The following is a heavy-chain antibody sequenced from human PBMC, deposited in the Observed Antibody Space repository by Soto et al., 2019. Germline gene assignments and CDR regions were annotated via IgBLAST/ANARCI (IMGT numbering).Heavy chain of an antibody. J-gene: IGHJ3*02. D-gene: IGHD2-2*01. CDR2: INPSGGST. Sequence: VASVKVSCKASGYTFTSYYMHWVRQAPGQGLEWMGIINPSGGSTSYAQKFQGRVTMTRDTSTSTVYMGLSSLRSEDTAVYYCARFRVVGDAFDIWGQGTMVTVSS. V-gene: IGHV1-46*01. CDR3: ARFRVVGDAFDI. CDR1: GYTFTSYY.